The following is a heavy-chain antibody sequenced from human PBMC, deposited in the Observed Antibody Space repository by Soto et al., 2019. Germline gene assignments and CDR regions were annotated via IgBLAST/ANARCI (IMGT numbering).Heavy chain of an antibody. V-gene: IGHV3-48*01. Sequence: GGSLRLSCAASGFTFSSYSMNWVRQAPGKGLEWVSYISSSSSTIYYADSVKGRFTISRDNAKNSLYLQMNSLRAEDTAVYYCARTGVVPAADDYYYYYMDVWGKGTTVTVSS. J-gene: IGHJ6*03. CDR3: ARTGVVPAADDYYYYYMDV. CDR2: ISSSSSTI. CDR1: GFTFSSYS. D-gene: IGHD2-2*01.